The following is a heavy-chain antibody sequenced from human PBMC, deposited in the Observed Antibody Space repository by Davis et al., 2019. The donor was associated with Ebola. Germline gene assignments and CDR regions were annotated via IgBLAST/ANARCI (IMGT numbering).Heavy chain of an antibody. D-gene: IGHD3-9*01. J-gene: IGHJ6*02. CDR3: ARDQDYDILTGYYMLDV. CDR1: GYTFTSYY. V-gene: IGHV1-46*01. CDR2: INPKSVST. Sequence: AASVKVSCKASGYTFTSYYMHWVRQAPGQGLEWMGIINPKSVSTSYAQKFQGRVTMTRDTSTSTVYMELSSLRSEETAVYYCARDQDYDILTGYYMLDVWGQGTTVTVSS.